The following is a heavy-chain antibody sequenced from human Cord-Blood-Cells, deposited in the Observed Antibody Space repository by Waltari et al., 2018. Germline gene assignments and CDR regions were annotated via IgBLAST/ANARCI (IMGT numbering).Heavy chain of an antibody. D-gene: IGHD7-27*01. CDR2: IYYSGST. CDR3: ARRGVNWGNWYFDL. J-gene: IGHJ2*01. V-gene: IGHV4-39*01. Sequence: QLQLQESGPGLVKPSETLSLTCTVAGGSISSSSYYRGWIRQPPGKGLEWIGSIYYSGSTYYNPSLKSRVTISVDTSKNQFSLKLSSVTAADTAVYYCARRGVNWGNWYFDLWGRGTLVTVSS. CDR1: GGSISSSSYY.